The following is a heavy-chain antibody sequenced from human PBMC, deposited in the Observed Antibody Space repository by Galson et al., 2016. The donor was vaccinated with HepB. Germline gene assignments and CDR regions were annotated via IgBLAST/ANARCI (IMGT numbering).Heavy chain of an antibody. V-gene: IGHV4-59*04. Sequence: SETLSLTCAVYGGSFSTYYWTWIRQPPEMGLEYIGSIHSSGTSYYNPSLTSRVTVSADMSRNQFFLSLTSVTAADTAIYYCVRLGTAAAVANRRGSVYWSQGTRVTVSS. D-gene: IGHD6-13*01. J-gene: IGHJ4*02. CDR1: GGSFSTYY. CDR3: VRLGTAAAVANRRGSVY. CDR2: IHSSGTS.